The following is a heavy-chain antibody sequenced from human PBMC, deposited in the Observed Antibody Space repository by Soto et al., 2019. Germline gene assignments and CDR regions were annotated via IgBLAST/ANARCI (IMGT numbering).Heavy chain of an antibody. J-gene: IGHJ4*02. D-gene: IGHD6-19*01. Sequence: EVQLVESGGGFVQPGGSLRLSCAASGFTFSNYWMSWVRQAPGKGLEWVANIKVDGSEKYYVDSVKARFTISRDNAKNSLYLQMNSLRAEDTAVYYCAGVAVRGQGTLVTVSS. CDR3: AGVAV. CDR1: GFTFSNYW. CDR2: IKVDGSEK. V-gene: IGHV3-7*05.